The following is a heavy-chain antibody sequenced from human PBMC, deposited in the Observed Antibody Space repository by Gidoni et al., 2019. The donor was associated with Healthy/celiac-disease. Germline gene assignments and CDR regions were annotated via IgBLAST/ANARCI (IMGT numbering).Heavy chain of an antibody. CDR3: AKEKGLSDETYYYDSPHFQH. D-gene: IGHD3-22*01. CDR2: ISGSGGST. CDR1: GSPLSSNA. V-gene: IGHV3-23*01. J-gene: IGHJ1*01. Sequence: EVQLLESGGGLVRPGGSLRLSCAAFGSPLSSNAMSWVRQAHGKGMEWVSAISGSGGSTYYADSVTGRFTISRDNSKNTLYLQMNSLRAEDTAVYYCAKEKGLSDETYYYDSPHFQHWGQGTLVTVSS.